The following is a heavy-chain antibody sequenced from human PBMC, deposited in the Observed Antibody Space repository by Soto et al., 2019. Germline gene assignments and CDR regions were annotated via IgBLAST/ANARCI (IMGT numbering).Heavy chain of an antibody. CDR3: ASLDIRIMYYYDSSGSPG. J-gene: IGHJ4*02. Sequence: PSETLSLTCTVSGGSISSSSYYWCWIRQPPGKGLEWIGSIYYSGSTYYNPSLKSRVTISVDTSKNQFSLKLSSVTAADTAVYYCASLDIRIMYYYDSSGSPGWGQGTLVTVSS. CDR2: IYYSGST. CDR1: GGSISSSSYY. D-gene: IGHD3-22*01. V-gene: IGHV4-39*01.